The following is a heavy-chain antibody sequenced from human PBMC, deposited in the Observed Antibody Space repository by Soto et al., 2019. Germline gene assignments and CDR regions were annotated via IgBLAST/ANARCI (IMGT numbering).Heavy chain of an antibody. CDR2: ISSSGGST. D-gene: IGHD4-17*01. J-gene: IGHJ4*02. Sequence: GGSLRLSCAASRFTFSSYAMSWVRQAPGKGLEWVSAISSSGGSTYYADSVKGRFTISRDNSKDTLSLQMNTLRAEDTAVYYCAGVTNDYGDHRKQKNFDYWGQGTLVTVSS. V-gene: IGHV3-23*01. CDR1: RFTFSSYA. CDR3: AGVTNDYGDHRKQKNFDY.